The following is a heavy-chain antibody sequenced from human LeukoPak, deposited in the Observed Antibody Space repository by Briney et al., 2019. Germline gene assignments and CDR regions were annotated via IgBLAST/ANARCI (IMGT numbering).Heavy chain of an antibody. D-gene: IGHD1-26*01. CDR3: ARGYVYSRSYRNWFDL. CDR2: TYYRSKWYN. V-gene: IGHV6-1*01. CDR1: GCSVPNNGVA. J-gene: IGHJ5*02. Sequence: SQTLSLTCAISGCSVPNNGVAWNWIRQSPSRGLEWLGRTYYRSKWYNDYALSVKSRITINPDTSNNEFYLQLNSLTHNNTVVYYCARGYVYSRSYRNWFDLWGQGTLVTVSS.